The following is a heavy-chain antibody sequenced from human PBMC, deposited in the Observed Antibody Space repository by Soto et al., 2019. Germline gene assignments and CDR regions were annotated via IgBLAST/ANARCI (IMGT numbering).Heavy chain of an antibody. D-gene: IGHD2-21*01. V-gene: IGHV1-58*02. CDR1: GFTFTSYG. CDR2: IVVGSGNT. J-gene: IGHJ6*01. CDR3: AVDGGEPQQRLKYYYSGMDV. Sequence: SGKVSCKASGFTFTSYGISWVRQAPGQHHEWIGWIVVGSGNTNYAQKFQERVTITRDMSTSTAYMELSSLRSEDTAVYYCAVDGGEPQQRLKYYYSGMDVWGQGTTVPGSS.